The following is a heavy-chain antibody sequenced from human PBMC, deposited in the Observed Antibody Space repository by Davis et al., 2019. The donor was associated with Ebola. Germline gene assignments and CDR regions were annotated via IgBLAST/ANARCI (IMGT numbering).Heavy chain of an antibody. V-gene: IGHV3-48*01. J-gene: IGHJ4*02. CDR1: GFTFSSYA. Sequence: GESLKISCAASGFTFSSYAMSWVRQAPGKGLEWVSYISSSSSTIYYADSVKGRFTISRDNAKNSLYLQMNSLRAEDTAVYYCARGGGYSSGWDDYWGQGTLVTVSS. CDR2: ISSSSSTI. D-gene: IGHD6-19*01. CDR3: ARGGGYSSGWDDY.